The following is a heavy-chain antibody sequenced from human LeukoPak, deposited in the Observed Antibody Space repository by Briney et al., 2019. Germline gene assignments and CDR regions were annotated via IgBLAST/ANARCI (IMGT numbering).Heavy chain of an antibody. Sequence: ASVKVSCKASGGTFSSYAISWVRQATGQGLEWMGWMNPNSGNTGYAQKFQGRVTMTRNTSISTAYMELSSLRSEDTAVYYCASYGHYDSSGYQSYWGQGTLVTVSS. CDR1: GGTFSSYA. CDR2: MNPNSGNT. J-gene: IGHJ4*02. CDR3: ASYGHYDSSGYQSY. V-gene: IGHV1-8*02. D-gene: IGHD3-22*01.